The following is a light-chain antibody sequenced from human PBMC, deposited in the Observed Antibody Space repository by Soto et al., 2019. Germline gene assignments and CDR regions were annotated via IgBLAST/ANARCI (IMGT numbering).Light chain of an antibody. CDR2: EVS. CDR1: SSDVGGYNY. V-gene: IGLV2-8*01. Sequence: QSALTQPPSASGSPGQSVTISCTGTSSDVGGYNYVSWNQQHPGKAPKLMIYEVSKRPSGVPDRFSGSKSGNTASLTVSGLQAEDEADYYCSSYAGSNLWVFGGGTQLTVL. J-gene: IGLJ3*02. CDR3: SSYAGSNLWV.